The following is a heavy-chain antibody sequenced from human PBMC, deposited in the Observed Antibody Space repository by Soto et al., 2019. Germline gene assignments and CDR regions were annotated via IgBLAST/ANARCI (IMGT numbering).Heavy chain of an antibody. D-gene: IGHD5-18*01. J-gene: IGHJ6*02. V-gene: IGHV1-69*01. Sequence: QVQLVQSGAEVKKPGSSVKVSCKASGGTFSSYAISWVRQAPGQGLEWMVGSIPICGTANYAQKFQGRVTSTSNESTSIAYRVLGSLRSEDTAVYYCARDSVDTAMFYLIYYCYGMDVWGLRTTVTVSS. CDR1: GGTFSSYA. CDR3: ARDSVDTAMFYLIYYCYGMDV. CDR2: SIPICGTA.